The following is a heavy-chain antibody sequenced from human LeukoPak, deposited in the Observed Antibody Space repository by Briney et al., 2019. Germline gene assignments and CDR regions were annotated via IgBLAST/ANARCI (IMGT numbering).Heavy chain of an antibody. J-gene: IGHJ4*02. CDR1: GFIFSNYA. CDR2: ISGRSKNT. Sequence: HSGGSLRLSCAASGFIFSNYAMYWVRQAPGKGLEWVSAISGRSKNTYYADSVKGRFTISRDSSKNTLYLQMNSLRADDTAVYYCAKWGDYDVLTGYYVSDFWGQGTLVTVSS. CDR3: AKWGDYDVLTGYYVSDF. D-gene: IGHD3-9*01. V-gene: IGHV3-23*01.